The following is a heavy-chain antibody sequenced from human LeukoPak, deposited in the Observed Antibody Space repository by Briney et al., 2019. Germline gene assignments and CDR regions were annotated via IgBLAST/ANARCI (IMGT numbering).Heavy chain of an antibody. Sequence: SETLSLTCTVSGGSISSSSYYWGWIRQPPGKGLEWIGSIYYSGSTYYNPSLKSRVTISVDTSKNQFSLKLSSVTAADTAVYYCARSTKGGWYVNYWGQGTLVTVSS. CDR2: IYYSGST. D-gene: IGHD6-19*01. CDR1: GGSISSSSYY. V-gene: IGHV4-39*07. CDR3: ARSTKGGWYVNY. J-gene: IGHJ4*02.